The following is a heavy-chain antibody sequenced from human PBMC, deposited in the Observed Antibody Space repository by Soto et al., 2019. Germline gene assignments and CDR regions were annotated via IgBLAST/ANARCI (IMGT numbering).Heavy chain of an antibody. D-gene: IGHD2-2*01. CDR3: ARGRTSSPTPGDY. J-gene: IGHJ4*02. CDR2: IYYSGST. CDR1: GGSISSGGYY. Sequence: PSETLSLTCTVSGGSISSGGYYWSWIRQHPGKGLEWIGYIYYSGSTYYNPSLKSRVTISVDTSKNQFSLKLSSVTAADTAVYYCARGRTSSPTPGDYWGKGTLVTVSP. V-gene: IGHV4-31*03.